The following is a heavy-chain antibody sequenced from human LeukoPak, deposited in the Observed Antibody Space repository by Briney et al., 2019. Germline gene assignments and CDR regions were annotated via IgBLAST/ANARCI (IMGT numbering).Heavy chain of an antibody. CDR2: ISYDGSNK. J-gene: IGHJ4*02. CDR1: GFTFSSYG. V-gene: IGHV3-30*18. CDR3: AKGYGGYYYFDY. D-gene: IGHD5-12*01. Sequence: GGSLRLSCAASGFTFSSYGMHWVRQAPGKGLEWVAVISYDGSNKYYADSVKGRFTISRDNSKNTLYLQMNSLRAEDTAVYCCAKGYGGYYYFDYWGQGTLVTVSS.